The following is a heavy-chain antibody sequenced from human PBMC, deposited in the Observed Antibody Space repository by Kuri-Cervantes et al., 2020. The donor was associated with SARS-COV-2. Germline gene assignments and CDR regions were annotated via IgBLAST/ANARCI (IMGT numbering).Heavy chain of an antibody. CDR2: ISYDGKKK. D-gene: IGHD2-21*01. J-gene: IGHJ4*02. V-gene: IGHV3-30*18. CDR3: AKDHFGVHDF. Sequence: GESLKISCAASGFTFSSYAMSWVRQAPGKGLEWVAVISYDGKKKKCIGSGKGRFTISRDNSQNTVYLRMTNLRSEDTAMYYCAKDHFGVHDFWGQGTLVTVSS. CDR1: GFTFSSYA.